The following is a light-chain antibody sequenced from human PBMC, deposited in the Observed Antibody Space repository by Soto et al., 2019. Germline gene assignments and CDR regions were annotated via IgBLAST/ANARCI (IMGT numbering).Light chain of an antibody. Sequence: DLQMTQSPSTLSASVGDRVTITCRASQSISSWLAWYQQKPGKAPKLLIYDASSLESGVPSRFSGSGSGTEVTLTISSLQPDDFATYYCQQYNSYWYTFGQGTKLEIK. CDR1: QSISSW. V-gene: IGKV1-5*01. J-gene: IGKJ2*01. CDR3: QQYNSYWYT. CDR2: DAS.